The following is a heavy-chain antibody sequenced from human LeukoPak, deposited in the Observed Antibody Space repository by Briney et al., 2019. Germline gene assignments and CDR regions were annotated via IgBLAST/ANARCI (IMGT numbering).Heavy chain of an antibody. V-gene: IGHV6-1*01. CDR3: ARGLTQYDCFDP. CDR1: GDSVSSNSVT. D-gene: IGHD2-2*01. J-gene: IGHJ5*02. CDR2: TYYRSTWYN. Sequence: SQTLSLTCAISGDSVSSNSVTWNWIRQSPSRGLEWLGRTYYRSTWYNDYAVSVRGRITVNPDTSKNQFSLHLNSVTPEDTAVYYCARGLTQYDCFDPWGQGILVTVSS.